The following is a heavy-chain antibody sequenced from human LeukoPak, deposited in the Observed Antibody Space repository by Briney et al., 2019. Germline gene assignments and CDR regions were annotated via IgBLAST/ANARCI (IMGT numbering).Heavy chain of an antibody. D-gene: IGHD5-18*01. CDR1: GGSISTYH. CDR3: ARDKQHSYGRYFDH. V-gene: IGHV4-59*01. Sequence: SETLSLTCSVSGGSISTYHWNWIRKPPGKGLEWIGYMQSTGNSKYSPSLKSRVATFVDTSKNQVVLNLNSVTAADTAVYYCARDKQHSYGRYFDHWGQGMLVTVSS. CDR2: MQSTGNS. J-gene: IGHJ4*02.